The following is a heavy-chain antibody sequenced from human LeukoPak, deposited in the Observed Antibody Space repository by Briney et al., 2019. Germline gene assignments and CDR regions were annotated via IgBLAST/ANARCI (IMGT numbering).Heavy chain of an antibody. J-gene: IGHJ4*02. CDR2: ISGSGGST. Sequence: QTGGSLRLSCAASGFTFSSYAMSWVRQAPGKGLEWVSAISGSGGSTYYADSVKGRFTISRDNSKNTLYLQMNGLRAEDTAVYYCATYYDFWSGYWFHYWGQGTLVTVSS. CDR1: GFTFSSYA. D-gene: IGHD3-3*01. CDR3: ATYYDFWSGYWFHY. V-gene: IGHV3-23*01.